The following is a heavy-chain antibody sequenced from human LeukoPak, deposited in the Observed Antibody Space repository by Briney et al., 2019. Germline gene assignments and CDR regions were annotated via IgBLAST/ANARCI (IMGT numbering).Heavy chain of an antibody. CDR1: GDTFRNYA. V-gene: IGHV1-69*06. CDR2: IIPLFGST. D-gene: IGHD3-3*01. J-gene: IGHJ5*02. CDR3: ARVITIFGVVILSYGDPNYWFDP. Sequence: GASVKVSCKTSGDTFRNYAFSWVRQAPGQGLEWMGGIIPLFGSTEYTQKFRGRITITADKSTSTVYMELSSLRSEDTAVYYCARVITIFGVVILSYGDPNYWFDPWGQGTLVTVSS.